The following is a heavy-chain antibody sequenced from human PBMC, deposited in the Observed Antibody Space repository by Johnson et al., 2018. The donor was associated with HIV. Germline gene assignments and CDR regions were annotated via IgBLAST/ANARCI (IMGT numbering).Heavy chain of an antibody. Sequence: QMLLVESGGGVVQPGRSLRLSCAASGFTFSSYGMHWVRQAPGKGLEWVAVISYDGSNKYYADSVKGRFTISRDNSKNTLYLQMNNLRVEDTAVYYCVRGGTAYWDRVSAFDIWGQGTMVTVSS. CDR1: GFTFSSYG. CDR2: ISYDGSNK. V-gene: IGHV3-30*03. CDR3: VRGGTAYWDRVSAFDI. D-gene: IGHD2-8*02. J-gene: IGHJ3*02.